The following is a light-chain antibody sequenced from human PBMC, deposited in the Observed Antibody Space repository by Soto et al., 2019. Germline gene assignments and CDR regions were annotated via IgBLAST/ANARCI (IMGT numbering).Light chain of an antibody. J-gene: IGLJ1*01. V-gene: IGLV2-14*01. Sequence: QSALTQPASVSGSPGQSITISCTGTSSDVGGYKYVSWYQQHPGKAPKLMIYEVSNRPSGVPDRFSGSKSGNTASLTVSGLQAEDEADYYCSSFAGISTVFGTGTKLTVL. CDR2: EVS. CDR3: SSFAGISTV. CDR1: SSDVGGYKY.